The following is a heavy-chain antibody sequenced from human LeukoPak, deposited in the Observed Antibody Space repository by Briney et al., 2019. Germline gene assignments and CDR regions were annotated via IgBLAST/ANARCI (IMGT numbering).Heavy chain of an antibody. V-gene: IGHV1-18*01. CDR3: AREGRRGYNWNRYDAFDI. CDR2: ISAYNGNT. D-gene: IGHD1-20*01. CDR1: GYTFTSYG. Sequence: ASVKVSCKASGYTFTSYGISWVRQAPGQGLEWMGWISAYNGNTNYAQKLQGRVTITADESTSTAYMELSSLRSEDTAVYYCAREGRRGYNWNRYDAFDIWGQGTMVTVSS. J-gene: IGHJ3*02.